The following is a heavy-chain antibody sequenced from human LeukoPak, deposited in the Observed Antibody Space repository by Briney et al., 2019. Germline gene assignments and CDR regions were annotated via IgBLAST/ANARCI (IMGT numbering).Heavy chain of an antibody. CDR1: GFTFSSYA. Sequence: TGGSLRLSCAASGFTFSSYAMSWVRQAPGKGLEWVSAISGSGGSTYYADSVKGRFTISRDNSKNTLYLQMNSLRAEDTAVYYCAKDGRYSSSWYLYWGQGTLVTVSS. J-gene: IGHJ4*02. CDR3: AKDGRYSSSWYLY. CDR2: ISGSGGST. D-gene: IGHD6-13*01. V-gene: IGHV3-23*01.